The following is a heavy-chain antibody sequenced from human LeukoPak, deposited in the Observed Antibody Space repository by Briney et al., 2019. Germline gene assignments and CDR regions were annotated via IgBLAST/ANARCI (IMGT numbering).Heavy chain of an antibody. D-gene: IGHD2-8*01. CDR1: GYTFTDYS. V-gene: IGHV1-2*02. CDR3: ARVVYYFYAMDV. J-gene: IGHJ6*02. CDR2: INPNSGGT. Sequence: GASVKVSCKASGYTFTDYSIHWVRQAPGQGLEWMGWINPNSGGTNYAQKFQGRVHMTRDTSISTAYMELSRLRSDDTALYYCARVVYYFYAMDVWGQGTTVTVSS.